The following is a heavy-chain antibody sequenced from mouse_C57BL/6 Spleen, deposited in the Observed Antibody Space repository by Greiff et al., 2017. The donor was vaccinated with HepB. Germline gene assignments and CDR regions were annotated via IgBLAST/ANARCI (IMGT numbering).Heavy chain of an antibody. CDR1: GYTFTSYW. D-gene: IGHD1-1*01. J-gene: IGHJ3*01. Sequence: VQLQQPGAELVRPGSSVKLSCKASGYTFTSYWMDWVKQRPGQGLEWIGNIYPSDSETHYNQKFKDKATLTVDKSSSTAYMQLSSLTSEDSAVYYCARDYYGGFAYWGQGTLVTVSA. CDR2: IYPSDSET. V-gene: IGHV1-61*01. CDR3: ARDYYGGFAY.